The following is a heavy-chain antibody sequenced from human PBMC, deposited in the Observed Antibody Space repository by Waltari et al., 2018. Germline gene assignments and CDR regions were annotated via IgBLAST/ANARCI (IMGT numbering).Heavy chain of an antibody. Sequence: EVQLVASGGGLVQPGGSLRLSCAASGFTVMSKYMNWVRQAAMKGREWVSVIDNDDTDDADYVKGRFTISRDNSKNTVYLQMSSLRVEDTAVYYCARDWNGDYIFDNWGQGTLVTVSS. V-gene: IGHV3-66*01. CDR2: IDNDDT. CDR1: GFTVMSKY. D-gene: IGHD4-17*01. CDR3: ARDWNGDYIFDN. J-gene: IGHJ4*02.